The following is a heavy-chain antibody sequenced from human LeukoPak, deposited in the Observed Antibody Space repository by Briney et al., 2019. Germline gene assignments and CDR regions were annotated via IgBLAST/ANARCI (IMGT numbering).Heavy chain of an antibody. CDR2: ISGSGGNT. CDR3: APRKHTPHLPDF. D-gene: IGHD2-15*01. CDR1: GFTFSSYA. V-gene: IGHV3-23*01. Sequence: GGSLRLSCAASGFTFSSYAMSWVRQAPGKGLDWVSAISGSGGNTYYADSVKGRFTISRANSKNTPYLQMNSLRAEDTALYYCAPRKHTPHLPDFWGQGTLVTVSS. J-gene: IGHJ4*02.